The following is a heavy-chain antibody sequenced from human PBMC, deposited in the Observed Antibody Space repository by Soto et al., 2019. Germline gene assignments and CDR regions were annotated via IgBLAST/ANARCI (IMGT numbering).Heavy chain of an antibody. CDR3: ARLVSPYGDVGDYYYYMDV. CDR2: IYPGDSDT. J-gene: IGHJ6*03. V-gene: IGHV5-51*03. Sequence: EVQLVQSGAEVKKPGESLKISCKGSGYSFTSYWIGWVRQMPGKGLEWMGIIYPGDSDTRYSPSFQGQVTISADKSISTAYLQWSSLKASDTAMYYCARLVSPYGDVGDYYYYMDVWGKGTTVTVSS. CDR1: GYSFTSYW. D-gene: IGHD4-17*01.